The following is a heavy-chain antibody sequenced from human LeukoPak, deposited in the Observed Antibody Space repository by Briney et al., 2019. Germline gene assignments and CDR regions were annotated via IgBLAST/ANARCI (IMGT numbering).Heavy chain of an antibody. CDR2: INPNSGGT. CDR3: ASGAPSYYYYGMDV. CDR1: GYTFTGYY. Sequence: ASVKVSCKASGYTFTGYYMHWVRQAPGQGLEWMGWINPNSGGTNYAQKLQGRVTMTRDTSISTAYMELGRLRSDDTAVYYCASGAPSYYYYGMDVWGQGTTVTVSS. V-gene: IGHV1-2*02. J-gene: IGHJ6*02.